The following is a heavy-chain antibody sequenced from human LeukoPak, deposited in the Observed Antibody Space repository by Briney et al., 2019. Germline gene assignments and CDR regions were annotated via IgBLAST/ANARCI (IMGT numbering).Heavy chain of an antibody. V-gene: IGHV4-39*01. CDR1: GDSISSSRHS. Sequence: SETLSLTCTVSGDSISSSRHSWGWIRQPPGKGLEWIGSISYSGSTYYNPSLKTRVTMSVDTSENQFSPKQSSVTAADSTVYYCVRIYCTSTSCYGDSYYGMDVWGQGTTVTVSS. CDR3: VRIYCTSTSCYGDSYYGMDV. J-gene: IGHJ6*02. D-gene: IGHD2-2*01. CDR2: ISYSGST.